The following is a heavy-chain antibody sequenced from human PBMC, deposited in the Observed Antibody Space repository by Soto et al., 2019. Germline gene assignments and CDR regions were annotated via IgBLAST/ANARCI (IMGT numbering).Heavy chain of an antibody. CDR1: GYRFTNYW. D-gene: IGHD3-10*01. CDR2: IYPGDSDT. V-gene: IGHV5-51*01. Sequence: PGESLKISCKGSGYRFTNYWIAWVRQMPGKGLEWMGIIYPGDSDTRYSPSFQGQVTISADKSISTAYLQWRSLKASDTAMYYCARPRSGSYRLDYYGMDVWGQGTTVTVSS. J-gene: IGHJ6*02. CDR3: ARPRSGSYRLDYYGMDV.